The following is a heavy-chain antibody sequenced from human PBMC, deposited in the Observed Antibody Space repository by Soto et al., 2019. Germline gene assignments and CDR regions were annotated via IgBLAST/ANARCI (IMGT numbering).Heavy chain of an antibody. Sequence: EVQLLESGGGLVEPGGSLRLSCAASGFTFSNYAMNWVRQAPGKGLEWVSAISGSGGSTYYADSVKGRFTIARDNSKNTLYVQVNSLRAEDTAVYYCTKIALQGAVAGPNWFDPWGQGTLVTVSS. D-gene: IGHD6-19*01. CDR2: ISGSGGST. CDR3: TKIALQGAVAGPNWFDP. V-gene: IGHV3-23*01. CDR1: GFTFSNYA. J-gene: IGHJ5*02.